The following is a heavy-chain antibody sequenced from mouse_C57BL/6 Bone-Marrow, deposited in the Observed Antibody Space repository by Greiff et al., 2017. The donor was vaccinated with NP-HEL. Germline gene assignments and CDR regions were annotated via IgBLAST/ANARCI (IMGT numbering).Heavy chain of an antibody. CDR1: GYTFTSYG. V-gene: IGHV1-81*01. D-gene: IGHD4-1*01. CDR2: IYPRSGNT. CDR3: AREDSLGPWFAY. Sequence: VQLQESGAELARPGASVKLSCKASGYTFTSYGISWVKQRTGQGLEWIGEIYPRSGNTYYNEKFKGKATLTVDKSSSTAYMELRSLTSEDTAVYYCAREDSLGPWFAYWGQGTLVTVSA. J-gene: IGHJ3*01.